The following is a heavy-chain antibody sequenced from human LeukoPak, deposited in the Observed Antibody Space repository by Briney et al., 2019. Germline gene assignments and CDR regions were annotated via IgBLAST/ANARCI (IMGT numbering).Heavy chain of an antibody. J-gene: IGHJ4*02. D-gene: IGHD2-2*02. CDR3: ARRYRRLFDH. CDR2: ISGTGTNT. V-gene: IGHV3-48*03. CDR1: GVTFNSYE. Sequence: GGSLRLSCAASGVTFNSYERSWVRQTPGKGLEWVSTISGTGTNTCYADSLNRRFTISRDYPMNSLPLPMNTLRVEATAVYYCARRYRRLFDHWGPGTLATVSS.